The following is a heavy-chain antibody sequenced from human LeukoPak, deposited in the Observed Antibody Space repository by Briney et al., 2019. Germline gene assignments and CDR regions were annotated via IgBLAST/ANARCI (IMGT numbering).Heavy chain of an antibody. CDR1: GGSLSSYF. J-gene: IGHJ4*02. D-gene: IGHD7-27*01. Sequence: PSETVSLTCTVSGGSLSSYFWSWIRQPPGRGLEWIGYIHNSATTNCNPSLKSRVTISADTSQNQFSLKLSSVTAADTAVYYCASRKLGNDYWGQGTLVTVSS. V-gene: IGHV4-59*01. CDR2: IHNSATT. CDR3: ASRKLGNDY.